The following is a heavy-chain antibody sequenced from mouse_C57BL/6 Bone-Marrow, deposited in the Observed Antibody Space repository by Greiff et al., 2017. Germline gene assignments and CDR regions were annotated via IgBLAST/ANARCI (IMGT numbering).Heavy chain of an antibody. CDR2: ISSGGSYT. CDR3: ARITTVVVPMDY. V-gene: IGHV5-6*01. D-gene: IGHD1-1*01. J-gene: IGHJ4*01. CDR1: GFTFSSYG. Sequence: EVMLVESGGDLVKPGGSLKLSCAASGFTFSSYGMSWVRQTPDKRLEWVATISSGGSYTYYPASVTGRFTISRDNAKNTLYRQMSSVKSEDTAMYYCARITTVVVPMDYWGQGTSVTVAS.